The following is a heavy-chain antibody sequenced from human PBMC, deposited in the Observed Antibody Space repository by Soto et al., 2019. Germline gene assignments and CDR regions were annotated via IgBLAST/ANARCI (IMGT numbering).Heavy chain of an antibody. CDR1: GFTFRDYA. CDR2: IRSKADGGKT. D-gene: IGHD1-26*01. V-gene: IGHV3-49*04. Sequence: PGGSLRLSCTASGFTFRDYAMSWVRQAPGRGLEWLGCIRSKADGGKTEYAASVKGRFTISRDDSKCMQYMQMNSVKTEDTAVYYCTRYNGRYALNYFDSWGQGTLVSVSS. CDR3: TRYNGRYALNYFDS. J-gene: IGHJ4*02.